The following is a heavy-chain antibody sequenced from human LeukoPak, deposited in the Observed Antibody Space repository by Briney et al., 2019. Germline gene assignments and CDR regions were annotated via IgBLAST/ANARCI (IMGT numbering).Heavy chain of an antibody. CDR2: ISGSGGST. D-gene: IGHD2-15*01. V-gene: IGHV3-23*01. CDR3: VRDLGFGGGSCYDY. J-gene: IGHJ4*02. Sequence: GGSLRLSCAASGFTFSSYAMSWVRQAPGKGLEWVSAISGSGGSTYYADSVKGRFTISRDNSKNTLYLQMNSLRAEDTAVYYCVRDLGFGGGSCYDYWGQGTLVTVSS. CDR1: GFTFSSYA.